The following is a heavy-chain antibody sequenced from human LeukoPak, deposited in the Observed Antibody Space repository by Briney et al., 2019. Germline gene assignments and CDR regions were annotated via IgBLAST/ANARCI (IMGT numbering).Heavy chain of an antibody. CDR2: IYHSGIT. CDR3: ASGFYNSSGFYAAFDI. V-gene: IGHV4-38-2*02. CDR1: GYSISSGYY. Sequence: SETLSLTCTVSGYSISSGYYWGWIRQPPGKGLEWIGSIYHSGITYYNPSLKSRVTISVDTSKNQFSLRLSSVTAADTAVYYCASGFYNSSGFYAAFDIWGLGTLVTVSS. D-gene: IGHD3-22*01. J-gene: IGHJ3*02.